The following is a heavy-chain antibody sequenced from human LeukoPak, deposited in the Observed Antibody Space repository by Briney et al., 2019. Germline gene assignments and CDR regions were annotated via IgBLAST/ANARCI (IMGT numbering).Heavy chain of an antibody. J-gene: IGHJ4*02. D-gene: IGHD2-15*01. CDR3: ARVRPSGYCSGGSCYFEDY. CDR2: IDPNSGGT. Sequence: ASVKVSCKASGYTFTGYYMHWVRQAPGQGLEWMGWIDPNSGGTNYAQKFQGWVTMTRDTSISTAYMELSRLRSDDTAVYYCARVRPSGYCSGGSCYFEDYWGQGTLVTVSS. V-gene: IGHV1-2*04. CDR1: GYTFTGYY.